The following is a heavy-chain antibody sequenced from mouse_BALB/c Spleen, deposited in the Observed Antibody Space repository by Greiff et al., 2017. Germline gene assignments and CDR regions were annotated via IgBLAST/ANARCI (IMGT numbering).Heavy chain of an antibody. D-gene: IGHD2-3*01. V-gene: IGHV5-6-4*01. Sequence: EVMLVESGGGLVKPGGSLKLSCAASGFTFSSYTMSWVRQTPEKRLEWVATISSGGSYTYYPDSVKGRFTISRDNAKNTLYLQMSSLKSEDTAMYYCTMEDYWGQGTSVTVSS. J-gene: IGHJ4*01. CDR2: ISSGGSYT. CDR3: TMEDY. CDR1: GFTFSSYT.